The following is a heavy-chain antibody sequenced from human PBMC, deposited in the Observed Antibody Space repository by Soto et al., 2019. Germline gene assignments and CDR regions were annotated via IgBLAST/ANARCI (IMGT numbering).Heavy chain of an antibody. Sequence: SETLSLTCTVSGYSISSGYYWGWIRQPPGKGLEWIGSIYHSGSTYYNPSLKSRVTISVDTSKNQFSLKLSSVTAADTAVYYCAREGPPDKGLEWLFDYWGQGTLVTVSS. CDR3: AREGPPDKGLEWLFDY. J-gene: IGHJ4*02. CDR2: IYHSGST. CDR1: GYSISSGYY. V-gene: IGHV4-38-2*02. D-gene: IGHD3-3*01.